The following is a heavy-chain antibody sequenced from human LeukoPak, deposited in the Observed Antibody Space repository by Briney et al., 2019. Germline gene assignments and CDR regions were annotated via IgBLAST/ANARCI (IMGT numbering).Heavy chain of an antibody. J-gene: IGHJ4*02. Sequence: PSETLSLTCTVSGYSISSGYYWGWIRQPPGKGLEWIGSIYHSGSTYYNPSLKSRVTISVDTSKNQFSLKLSSVTAADTAVYYCAWHRSTLRHYDSSGSSLYYFDYWGQGTLVTVSS. CDR2: IYHSGST. CDR1: GYSISSGYY. D-gene: IGHD3-22*01. V-gene: IGHV4-38-2*02. CDR3: AWHRSTLRHYDSSGSSLYYFDY.